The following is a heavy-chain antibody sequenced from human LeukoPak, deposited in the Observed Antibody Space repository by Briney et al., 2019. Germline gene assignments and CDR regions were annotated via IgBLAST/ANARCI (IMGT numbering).Heavy chain of an antibody. J-gene: IGHJ3*02. Sequence: PVASVKVSCKASGGTFSSYAISWVRQAPGQGLEWMGRIIPILGIANYAQKFQGRVTITADKSTSTAYMELSSLRSEDTAVYYCAREGDRGDGYTPGDAFDIWGQGTMVTVSS. D-gene: IGHD5-24*01. CDR2: IIPILGIA. CDR3: AREGDRGDGYTPGDAFDI. V-gene: IGHV1-69*04. CDR1: GGTFSSYA.